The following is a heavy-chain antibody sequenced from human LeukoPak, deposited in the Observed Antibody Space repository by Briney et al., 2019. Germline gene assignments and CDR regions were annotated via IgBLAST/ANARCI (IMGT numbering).Heavy chain of an antibody. CDR3: ARTSMVRGVKGSTGMDV. CDR2: IGTAGDT. V-gene: IGHV3-13*01. Sequence: PGGSVRLSCAAFGFTFSSYDMHWVRQATGKGLEWVSAIGTAGDTYYSGSVKGRFTISRENAKNSLYLQLNSLRAGDTAVYYCARTSMVRGVKGSTGMDVWGQGTTVTVSS. D-gene: IGHD3-10*01. J-gene: IGHJ6*02. CDR1: GFTFSSYD.